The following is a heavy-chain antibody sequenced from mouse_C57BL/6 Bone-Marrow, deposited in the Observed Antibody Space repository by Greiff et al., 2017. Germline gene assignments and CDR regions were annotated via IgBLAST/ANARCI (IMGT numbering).Heavy chain of an antibody. J-gene: IGHJ1*03. V-gene: IGHV1-22*01. CDR2: LNPNNGGT. CDR3: ARWGSSYGWYFDV. D-gene: IGHD1-1*01. Sequence: EVQLHQSGPELVKPGASVKMSCQASGYTFTDYNMHWVKQSHGKSLEWIGYLNPNNGGTSYNQKFKGKATLTVNTSSSTAYMELRSLTSADSAVYYCARWGSSYGWYFDVWGTGTTVTVSS. CDR1: GYTFTDYN.